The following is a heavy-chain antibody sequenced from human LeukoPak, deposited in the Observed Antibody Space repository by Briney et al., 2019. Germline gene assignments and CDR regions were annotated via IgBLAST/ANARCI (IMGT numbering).Heavy chain of an antibody. CDR2: IYYSGST. Sequence: SETLSLTCTVSGGSISSYYWSWIRQPPGKGLEWIGYIYYSGSTNYNPSLKSRVTISVDTSKNQFSLKLSSVTAADTAVYYCARDRYYGSGSYYNLPYNWFDPWGQGTLVTVSS. CDR3: ARDRYYGSGSYYNLPYNWFDP. CDR1: GGSISSYY. D-gene: IGHD3-10*01. V-gene: IGHV4-59*01. J-gene: IGHJ5*02.